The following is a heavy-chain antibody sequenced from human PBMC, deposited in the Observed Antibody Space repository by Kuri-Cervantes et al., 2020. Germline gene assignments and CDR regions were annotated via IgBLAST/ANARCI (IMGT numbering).Heavy chain of an antibody. Sequence: SETLSLTCTVSGGSISSSSYYWGWIRQPPGKGLEWIGSIYYSGSTYYNPSLKSRVTISVDTSKNQFSLKLSSVTAADTAVYYCARRGYYYDSSGHRAYYFDYWGQGTLVTVSS. J-gene: IGHJ4*02. CDR3: ARRGYYYDSSGHRAYYFDY. CDR1: GGSISSSSYY. CDR2: IYYSGST. D-gene: IGHD3-22*01. V-gene: IGHV4-39*01.